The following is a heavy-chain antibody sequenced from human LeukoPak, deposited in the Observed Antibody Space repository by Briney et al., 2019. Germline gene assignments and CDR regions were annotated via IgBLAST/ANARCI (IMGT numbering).Heavy chain of an antibody. CDR1: GYTFTGYY. J-gene: IGHJ4*02. V-gene: IGHV1-2*06. CDR3: ARAGDSRPYYFDY. D-gene: IGHD3-22*01. CDR2: INPNSGGT. Sequence: ASVKVSRKASGYTFTGYYMHWVRQAPGQGLEWMGRINPNSGGTNYAQKFQGRVTMTRDTSISTAYMELSRLRSDDTAVYYCARAGDSRPYYFDYWGQGTLVTVSS.